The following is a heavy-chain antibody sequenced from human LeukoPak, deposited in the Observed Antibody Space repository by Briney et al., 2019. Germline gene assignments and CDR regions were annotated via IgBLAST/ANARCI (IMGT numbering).Heavy chain of an antibody. CDR2: IIPIFGTA. CDR1: GCSFSSYA. J-gene: IGHJ6*03. Sequence: SVKVSCQASGCSFSSYAISWVRQAPGQGLEWMGGIIPIFGTANYAQKFQGRVTITTDESTCTAYMELSSLRSEDTAVYYCARVSNDSSPYYYYYMDVWGKGTTVTVSS. CDR3: ARVSNDSSPYYYYYMDV. D-gene: IGHD3-22*01. V-gene: IGHV1-69*05.